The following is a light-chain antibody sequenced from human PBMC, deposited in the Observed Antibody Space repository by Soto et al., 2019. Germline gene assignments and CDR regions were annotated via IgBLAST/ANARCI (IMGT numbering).Light chain of an antibody. V-gene: IGKV3-20*01. CDR3: QQYSSSPLT. CDR1: QSVRTNY. Sequence: ENVLTQSPGTLSLSPGERATLSCRASQSVRTNYLAWYQQKPGQAPRLLVYGASSRATGIPDRFSGSGSGTDFTLTINRLEPEDFAMYFCQQYSSSPLTFGGGTKVEIK. CDR2: GAS. J-gene: IGKJ4*01.